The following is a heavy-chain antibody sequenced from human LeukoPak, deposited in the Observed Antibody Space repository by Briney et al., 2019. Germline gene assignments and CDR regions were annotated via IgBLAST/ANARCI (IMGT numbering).Heavy chain of an antibody. V-gene: IGHV3-74*01. J-gene: IGHJ4*02. Sequence: PGGSLRLSCAASGFTFSSYWMHWVRQAPGKGLVWVSRINSDGSSTSYADSVKGRFTIPRDNAKNTLYLQMNSLRAEDTAVYYCAILAAPTYYFDYWGQGTLVTVSS. D-gene: IGHD6-13*01. CDR3: AILAAPTYYFDY. CDR2: INSDGSST. CDR1: GFTFSSYW.